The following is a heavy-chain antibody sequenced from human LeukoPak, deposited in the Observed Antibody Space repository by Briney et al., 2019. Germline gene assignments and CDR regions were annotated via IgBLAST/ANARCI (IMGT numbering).Heavy chain of an antibody. Sequence: SETLSLTCTVSGGSISSGSYYWGWIRQPPGKGLEWIGSIYYSGSTYYNPSLKSRVTISVDTSKNQFSLKLSSVTAADTAVYYCARHPGYCSSTSCYYVASDIWGQGTMVTVSS. D-gene: IGHD2-2*01. J-gene: IGHJ3*02. CDR2: IYYSGST. CDR1: GGSISSGSYY. V-gene: IGHV4-39*01. CDR3: ARHPGYCSSTSCYYVASDI.